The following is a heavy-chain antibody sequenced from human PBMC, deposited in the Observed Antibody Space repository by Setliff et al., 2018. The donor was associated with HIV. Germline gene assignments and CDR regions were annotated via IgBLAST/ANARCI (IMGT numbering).Heavy chain of an antibody. Sequence: NPSETLSLTCIVSGGSIGNYYWWTWVRQPPGKGLEWIGEIYHSGTTDYKPSLKSRVTMSLDQAKKQLSLRLSYVTAADTAVYYCARGRQIGIEGAGAFDIWGPGTVVTVSS. D-gene: IGHD1-26*01. CDR1: GGSIGNYYW. V-gene: IGHV4-4*02. J-gene: IGHJ3*02. CDR3: ARGRQIGIEGAGAFDI. CDR2: IYHSGTT.